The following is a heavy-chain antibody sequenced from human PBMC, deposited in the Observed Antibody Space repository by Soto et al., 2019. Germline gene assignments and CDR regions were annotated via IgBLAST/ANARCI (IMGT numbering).Heavy chain of an antibody. Sequence: SETLSLTCAVSDGSISSTDYWSWIRQSPGKGLEWIGFIYYGGSTNYNPSLKSRVTISVDTPKNQFSLKLSSVTAADTAVYYCAKNWNWGSLVHWGQGTLVTVSS. J-gene: IGHJ4*02. V-gene: IGHV4-59*08. CDR2: IYYGGST. CDR1: DGSISSTDY. D-gene: IGHD7-27*01. CDR3: AKNWNWGSLVH.